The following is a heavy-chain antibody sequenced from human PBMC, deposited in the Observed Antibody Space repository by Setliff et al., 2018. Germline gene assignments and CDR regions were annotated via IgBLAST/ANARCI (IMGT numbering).Heavy chain of an antibody. Sequence: ASVKVSCKASGYIFTTYAIGWMRQAPGQGPEWMGWINTNTGNPSYAQGFTGRFVFSLDTSVSTAYLQISSLKAEDSAVYYCGRASRFGTIVYRGDYYMDVWGKGTTVTVSS. CDR1: GYIFTTYA. D-gene: IGHD3-10*01. CDR2: INTNTGNP. J-gene: IGHJ6*03. V-gene: IGHV7-4-1*02. CDR3: GRASRFGTIVYRGDYYMDV.